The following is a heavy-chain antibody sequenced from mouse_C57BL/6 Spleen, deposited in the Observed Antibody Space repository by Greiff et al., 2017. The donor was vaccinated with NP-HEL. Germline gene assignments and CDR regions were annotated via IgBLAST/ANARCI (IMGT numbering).Heavy chain of an antibody. CDR2: IYPGDGDT. J-gene: IGHJ2*01. CDR1: GYAFSSYW. Sequence: QVQLQQSGAELVKPGASVKISCKASGYAFSSYWMNWVKQRPGKGLEWIGQIYPGDGDTNYNGKFKGKATLTADKSSSTAYMQLSSLTSEDSAVYFCARGGSQILYFDYWGQGTTLTVSS. CDR3: ARGGSQILYFDY. V-gene: IGHV1-80*01.